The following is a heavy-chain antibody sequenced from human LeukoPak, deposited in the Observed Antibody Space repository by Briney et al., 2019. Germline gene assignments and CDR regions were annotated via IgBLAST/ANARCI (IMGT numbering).Heavy chain of an antibody. Sequence: SETLSLTCTVSGGSISSYYWSWIRQPPGKGLEWIGYIYYSGSTKYNPSLKSRVTISVDTSKNQFSLKLSSVTAADTAVYYCARGEVEYNWFDPWGQGTLVTVSS. J-gene: IGHJ5*02. CDR1: GGSISSYY. V-gene: IGHV4-59*12. CDR3: ARGEVEYNWFDP. D-gene: IGHD6-6*01. CDR2: IYYSGST.